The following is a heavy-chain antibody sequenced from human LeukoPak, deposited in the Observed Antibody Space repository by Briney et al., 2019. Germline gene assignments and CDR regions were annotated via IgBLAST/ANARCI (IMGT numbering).Heavy chain of an antibody. Sequence: SGGSLRLSCAASGLTFSDSYMSWSRKAPGKGLEWITYISGSGTTIYHADSVKGRFTISRDNAKNSVYLQMNSLRDEDTAVYYCARPTDSSVDYWGQGTLVTVSS. CDR2: ISGSGTTI. CDR1: GLTFSDSY. V-gene: IGHV3-11*01. D-gene: IGHD5-18*01. J-gene: IGHJ4*02. CDR3: ARPTDSSVDY.